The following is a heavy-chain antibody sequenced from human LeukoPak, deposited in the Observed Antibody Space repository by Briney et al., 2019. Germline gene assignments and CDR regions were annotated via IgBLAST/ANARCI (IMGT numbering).Heavy chain of an antibody. D-gene: IGHD1-26*01. CDR2: INTNTGKP. CDR1: GNILTRYT. CDR3: TSVIVGATAPWFDP. J-gene: IGHJ5*02. V-gene: IGHV7-4-1*02. Sequence: ASVNVSCKASGNILTRYTINWVRQAPGQGLEWMGWINTNTGKPVYAQGLTGRFVFSWDTSVSTAYLQISSLKTEDTGIYFCTSVIVGATAPWFDPWGQRTPVTVSS.